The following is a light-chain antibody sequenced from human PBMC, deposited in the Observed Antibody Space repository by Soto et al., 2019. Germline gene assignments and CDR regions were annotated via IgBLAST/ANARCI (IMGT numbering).Light chain of an antibody. CDR1: QSVSSSH. V-gene: IGKV3-20*01. Sequence: EIVLMQSPGTLSLSPGERATLSCRASQSVSSSHLAWYQQKPGQAPRLLIYGASSRATGIPDRFSGSGSGTDFTLTISRLEPEDFAVYYCQLPRTFGQGTKVDIK. CDR2: GAS. CDR3: QLPRT. J-gene: IGKJ1*01.